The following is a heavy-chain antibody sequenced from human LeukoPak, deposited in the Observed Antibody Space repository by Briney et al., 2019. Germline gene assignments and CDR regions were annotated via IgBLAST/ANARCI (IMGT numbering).Heavy chain of an antibody. Sequence: GGSLRLSCVASGLTVSNHWMSWVCQAPGKGLEWVANIREERGQEYYVDSVKGRFTISRDSAKNSLFLQMNGLRAEDTAVYYCATKLPAAGRGFDYWGQGTLVTVSS. V-gene: IGHV3-7*03. CDR3: ATKLPAAGRGFDY. J-gene: IGHJ4*02. D-gene: IGHD6-13*01. CDR1: GLTVSNHW. CDR2: IREERGQE.